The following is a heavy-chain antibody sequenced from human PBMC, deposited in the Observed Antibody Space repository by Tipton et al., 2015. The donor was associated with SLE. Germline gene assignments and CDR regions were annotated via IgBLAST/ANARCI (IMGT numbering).Heavy chain of an antibody. D-gene: IGHD1-14*01. CDR1: GFPFSAYA. CDR3: AKDRTGTFSYHMAV. V-gene: IGHV3-23*03. CDR2: SYMGGRST. Sequence: SLRLSCVGSGFPFSAYAMTWVRQAPGKGLEWVSVSYMGGRSTYYADSVKGRFTVSRENSRNTLYLQMYNLRVEDTAVYYCAKDRTGTFSYHMAVWGTGTKVTVS. J-gene: IGHJ6*03.